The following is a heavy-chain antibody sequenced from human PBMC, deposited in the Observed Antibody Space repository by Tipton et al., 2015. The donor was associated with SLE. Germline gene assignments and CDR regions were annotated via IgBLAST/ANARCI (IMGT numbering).Heavy chain of an antibody. V-gene: IGHV4-34*01. CDR1: RGFFSVSW. CDR2: FTRSGGT. Sequence: TLSLTCAADRGFFSVSWWCWIRQPPGRGLEWIGEFTRSGGTNYNPALRSRVSISADSSKNQFSLNLRSMTAADTAVCYCARHEYDFLDWGQGTLVTVSS. D-gene: IGHD3-3*01. J-gene: IGHJ4*02. CDR3: ARHEYDFLD.